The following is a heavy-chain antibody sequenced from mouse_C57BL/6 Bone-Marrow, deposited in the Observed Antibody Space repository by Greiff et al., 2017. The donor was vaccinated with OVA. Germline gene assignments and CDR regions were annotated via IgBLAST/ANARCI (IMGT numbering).Heavy chain of an antibody. D-gene: IGHD1-1*01. CDR1: GYSITSGYD. V-gene: IGHV3-1*01. CDR3: ARELRFYYFDY. Sequence: VQLKESGPGMVKPSQSLSLTCTVTGYSITSGYDWHWIRHFPGNKLEWMGYISYSGSTNYNQSLKSRISITHDTSKNHFFLKLNSVTTEDTATYYCARELRFYYFDYWGQGTTLTVSS. J-gene: IGHJ2*01. CDR2: ISYSGST.